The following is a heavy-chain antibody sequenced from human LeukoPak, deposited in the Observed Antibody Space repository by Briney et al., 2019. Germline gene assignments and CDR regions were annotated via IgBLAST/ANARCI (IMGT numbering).Heavy chain of an antibody. D-gene: IGHD3-10*01. CDR2: ISTDGSDT. Sequence: GGSLGLSCAASGITLSNYWIHWVHHAPGKGRGWVSRISTDGSDTSYADSVRGGFTISRDNAKNTLYLQMTSLRAEDTAVYYCARDFLHGGVGGQGTLVTVPS. CDR1: GITLSNYW. CDR3: ARDFLHGGV. V-gene: IGHV3-74*01. J-gene: IGHJ1*01.